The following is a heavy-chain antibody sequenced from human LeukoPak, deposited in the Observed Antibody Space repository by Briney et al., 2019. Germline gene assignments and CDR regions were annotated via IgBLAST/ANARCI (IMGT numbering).Heavy chain of an antibody. Sequence: GGSLRLSCATSGFTFSSYGMNWVRQAPGKGLEWVSAISGSGGSTYYADSVKGRFTISRDNSKNTLYLQMNSLRAEDTAIYYCAKDFWWFGELSPFDYWGQGTLVTVSS. J-gene: IGHJ4*02. V-gene: IGHV3-23*01. CDR2: ISGSGGST. CDR3: AKDFWWFGELSPFDY. CDR1: GFTFSSYG. D-gene: IGHD3-10*01.